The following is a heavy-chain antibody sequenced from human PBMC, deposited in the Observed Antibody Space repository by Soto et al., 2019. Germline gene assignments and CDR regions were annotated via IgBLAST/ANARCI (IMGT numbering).Heavy chain of an antibody. J-gene: IGHJ6*03. CDR3: ARGYPLWSPYFYYYMDV. D-gene: IGHD5-18*01. CDR1: GFTFSSHW. V-gene: IGHV3-74*01. Sequence: EMQLVESGGGLIQPGTGGSLRLSCAASGFTFSSHWMHWVRQGPEKGLLWVSRISPDGSTTTYADSVKGRLTVSRDNARNTLYLQMNSLRAEDTAVYYCARGYPLWSPYFYYYMDVWGQGTTVTVSS. CDR2: ISPDGSTT.